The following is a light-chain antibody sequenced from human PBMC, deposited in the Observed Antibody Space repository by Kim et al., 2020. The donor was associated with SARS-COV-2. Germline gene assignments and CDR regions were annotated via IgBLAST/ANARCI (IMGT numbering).Light chain of an antibody. J-gene: IGLJ3*02. CDR3: ATWDDSLDVWM. V-gene: IGLV1-44*01. CDR2: SNN. CDR1: DYNVGSNT. Sequence: TVTISCFGSDYNVGSNTVNWYQQFPGTAPKLLIDSNNRRPSGVPARVSGSKSGTSAALAISGLQSEEEADYYCATWDDSLDVWMFGGGTQLTVL.